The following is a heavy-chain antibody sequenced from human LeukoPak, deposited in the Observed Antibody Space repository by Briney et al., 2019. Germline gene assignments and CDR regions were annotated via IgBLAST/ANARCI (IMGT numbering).Heavy chain of an antibody. J-gene: IGHJ3*02. Sequence: GGSLRLSCTASGFTFSAYAMMWVCQAPGKGPEWVSAIRGSGSGGGTLYADSVKGRFTISRDNSKYTLFLQMNSLRAEDTAVYYCARDPNGDYIGAFDMWGPGTMVTVSS. D-gene: IGHD4-17*01. CDR3: ARDPNGDYIGAFDM. V-gene: IGHV3-23*01. CDR2: IRGSGSGGGT. CDR1: GFTFSAYA.